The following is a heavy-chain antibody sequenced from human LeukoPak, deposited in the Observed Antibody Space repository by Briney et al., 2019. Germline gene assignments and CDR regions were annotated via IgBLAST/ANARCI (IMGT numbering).Heavy chain of an antibody. CDR2: IYYSGST. V-gene: IGHV4-59*01. J-gene: IGHJ4*02. CDR3: AGDGDFWSGYLDY. CDR1: GGSISSYY. Sequence: SETLSLACTVSGGSISSYYWSWIRQPPGKGLEWIGYIYYSGSTNYNPYPMSRVTISVDTSKNQFSLKLSSVTAADTAVYYCAGDGDFWSGYLDYWGQGTLVTVSS. D-gene: IGHD3-3*01.